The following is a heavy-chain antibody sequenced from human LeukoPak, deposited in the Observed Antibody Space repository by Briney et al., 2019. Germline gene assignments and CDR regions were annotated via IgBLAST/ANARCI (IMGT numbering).Heavy chain of an antibody. CDR1: GGSLTSYY. CDR2: IYYTGVT. D-gene: IGHD3-10*01. CDR3: TRHAPVPIIGHGMGV. Sequence: PSETLSLTCTVSGGSLTSYYWSWIRQPPGRGLEWIGYIYYTGVTNYSPSLTSRVSMSVDTSKNQFSLMPTSVTATDTAVYYCTRHAPVPIIGHGMGVWGHGTTVTVSS. J-gene: IGHJ6*02. V-gene: IGHV4-59*08.